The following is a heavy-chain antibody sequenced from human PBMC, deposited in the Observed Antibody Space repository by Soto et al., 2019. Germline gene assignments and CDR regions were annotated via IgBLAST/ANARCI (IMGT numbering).Heavy chain of an antibody. CDR2: ISYDSSNK. CDR3: AKLVIGYCSGNTCDDY. V-gene: IGHV3-30*18. Sequence: VQLLESGGGLIQPGGSLRLSCAASGFTFSYGIHWLRQAPGKGLEWVAYISYDSSNKFYGDSVKGRFTISRDNSKNTQFLQMNSLRCDDTAVYYCAKLVIGYCSGNTCDDYWGQGTLVAVSS. CDR1: GFTFSYG. D-gene: IGHD2-15*01. J-gene: IGHJ4*02.